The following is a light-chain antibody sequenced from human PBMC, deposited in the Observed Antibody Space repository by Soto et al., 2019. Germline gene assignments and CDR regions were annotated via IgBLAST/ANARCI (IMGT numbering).Light chain of an antibody. CDR2: AAS. V-gene: IGKV1-39*01. CDR3: QQSYSTPFT. J-gene: IGKJ3*01. CDR1: QSISSY. Sequence: DIQMTQSPSSLSASLGDRFTITCRASQSISSYLNWYQQKPGKAPKLLIYAASSLQSGVPSRFSGSGSGTDFTLTISSLQPEDFATYYCQQSYSTPFTFGPGTKVDIK.